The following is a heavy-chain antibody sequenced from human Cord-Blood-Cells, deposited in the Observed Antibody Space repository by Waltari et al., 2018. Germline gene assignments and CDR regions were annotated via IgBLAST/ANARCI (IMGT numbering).Heavy chain of an antibody. Sequence: EVQLVESGGGLVQPGRSLRLSCTASGFTFGDYAMSWVRQAPGKGLEWVGFIRSKAYGGTTEYAASVKGRFTISRDDSKSIAYLQMNSLKTEDTAVYYCTSEIEPLGGSYQGFDYWGQGTLVTVSS. V-gene: IGHV3-49*04. J-gene: IGHJ4*02. CDR3: TSEIEPLGGSYQGFDY. D-gene: IGHD1-26*01. CDR2: IRSKAYGGTT. CDR1: GFTFGDYA.